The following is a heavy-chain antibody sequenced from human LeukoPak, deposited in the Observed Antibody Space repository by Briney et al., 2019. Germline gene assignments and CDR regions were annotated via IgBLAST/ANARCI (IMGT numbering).Heavy chain of an antibody. V-gene: IGHV1-69*01. J-gene: IGHJ4*02. CDR1: GGTFSSYA. CDR2: IIPIFGTA. CDR3: ARVYYDSSGYLYYFDY. D-gene: IGHD3-22*01. Sequence: GSSVKVSCKASGGTFSSYAISWVRQAPGQGLEWMGGIIPIFGTANYAQKFQGRVTITADESTSTAYMELSSLRSEDTAVYYCARVYYDSSGYLYYFDYWGQGTLVTVSS.